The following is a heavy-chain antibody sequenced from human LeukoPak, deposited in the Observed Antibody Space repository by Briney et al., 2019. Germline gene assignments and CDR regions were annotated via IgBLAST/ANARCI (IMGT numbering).Heavy chain of an antibody. J-gene: IGHJ4*02. CDR1: GFTFSNHW. CDR3: ARDGRYSSSDYPAPDY. V-gene: IGHV3-7*05. CDR2: IKEDGRAT. Sequence: PGGSLRLSCAASGFTFSNHWMSWVRQAPGKGLEWVATIKEDGRATYYLDSVKGRFTISRDNAKSSLFLQMNSLRAEDTAVYYCARDGRYSSSDYPAPDYWGQGTLVTVSS. D-gene: IGHD3-22*01.